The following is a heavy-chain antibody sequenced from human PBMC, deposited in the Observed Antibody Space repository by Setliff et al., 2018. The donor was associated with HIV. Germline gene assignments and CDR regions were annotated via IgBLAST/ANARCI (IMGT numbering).Heavy chain of an antibody. CDR3: ARHVDIVAPFDF. D-gene: IGHD5-12*01. J-gene: IGHJ4*02. Sequence: KTSETLSLTCTVSGGSISSGSYYWSWIRQPPGKGLEWIGEINHSGSTNYNPSLKRRVTMSVDTSKNQISLKLNFVTAADTAVYYCARHVDIVAPFDFWGQGTLVTVSS. CDR1: GGSISSGSYY. CDR2: INHSGST. V-gene: IGHV4-39*01.